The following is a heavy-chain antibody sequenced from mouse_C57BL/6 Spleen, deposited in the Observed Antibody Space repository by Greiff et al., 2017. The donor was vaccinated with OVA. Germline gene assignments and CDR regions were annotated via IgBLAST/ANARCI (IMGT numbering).Heavy chain of an antibody. Sequence: VQLQQPGAELVRPGSSVKLSCKASGYTFTSYWMHWVKQRPIQGLEWIGNIDPSDSETHYNQKFKDKATLTVDKPSSTAYMQLSSLTSEDSAVYYCARSSLGLAWFAYWGQGTLVTVSA. CDR1: GYTFTSYW. D-gene: IGHD4-1*01. J-gene: IGHJ3*01. CDR3: ARSSLGLAWFAY. CDR2: IDPSDSET. V-gene: IGHV1-52*01.